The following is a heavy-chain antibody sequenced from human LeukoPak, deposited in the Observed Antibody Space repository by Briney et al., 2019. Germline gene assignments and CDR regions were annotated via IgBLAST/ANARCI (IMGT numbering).Heavy chain of an antibody. Sequence: SVKVSCKASGGTFSSYAISWVRQAPGQGLEWMGGIIPIFGTANYAQKFQGRVTITTDESTSTAYMELSSLRSEDTAVYYCARGLYDSRGYSMFYYYYMDVWGKGTTVTVSS. CDR1: GGTFSSYA. D-gene: IGHD3-22*01. CDR3: ARGLYDSRGYSMFYYYYMDV. CDR2: IIPIFGTA. V-gene: IGHV1-69*05. J-gene: IGHJ6*03.